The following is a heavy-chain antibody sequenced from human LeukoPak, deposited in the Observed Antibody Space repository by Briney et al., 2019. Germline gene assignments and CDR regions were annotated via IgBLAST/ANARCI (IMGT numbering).Heavy chain of an antibody. D-gene: IGHD1-14*01. J-gene: IGHJ4*02. Sequence: GGSLRLSCAASGFTFSSFAMSWLRQAPGKGLEWVSSISYNSGNTYYADSVKGRFTISRDNAKNSLYLQMNSLRAEDTAVYYCARSGTTSLFDYWGQGTLVTVSS. CDR2: ISYNSGNT. V-gene: IGHV3-23*01. CDR1: GFTFSSFA. CDR3: ARSGTTSLFDY.